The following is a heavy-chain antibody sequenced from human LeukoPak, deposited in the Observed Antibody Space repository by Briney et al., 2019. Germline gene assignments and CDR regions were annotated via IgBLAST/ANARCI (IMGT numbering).Heavy chain of an antibody. D-gene: IGHD2-2*01. CDR2: INHSGST. J-gene: IGHJ6*03. CDR1: GGSFSGYY. CDR3: ARLGRYCSSTSCLWYYYYYMDV. Sequence: SETLSLTCAVYGGSFSGYYWSWIRQPPGKGLEWIGEINHSGSTNYNPSLKGRVTISVDTSKNQFSLKLSSVTAADTAVYYCARLGRYCSSTSCLWYYYYYMDVWGKGTTVTVSS. V-gene: IGHV4-34*01.